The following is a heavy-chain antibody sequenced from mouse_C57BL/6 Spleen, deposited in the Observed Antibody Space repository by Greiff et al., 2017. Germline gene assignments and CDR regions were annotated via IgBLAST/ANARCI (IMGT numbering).Heavy chain of an antibody. CDR1: GFTFSDYG. D-gene: IGHD1-1*01. J-gene: IGHJ4*01. CDR3: ARPGTVDAMDY. V-gene: IGHV5-17*01. CDR2: ISSGSSTI. Sequence: EVQRVESGGGLVKPGGSLKLSCAASGFTFSDYGMHWVRQAPEKGLEWVAYISSGSSTIYYADTVKGRFTSSRDNAKNTLFLQMTSLRSEDTAMYYCARPGTVDAMDYWGQGTSVTVSS.